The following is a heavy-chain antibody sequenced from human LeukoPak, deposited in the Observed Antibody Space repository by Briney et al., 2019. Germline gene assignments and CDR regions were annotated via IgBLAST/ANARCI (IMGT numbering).Heavy chain of an antibody. Sequence: ASVKVSCKASGGTFSSYAISWVRQAPGQGLEWMGGIIPIFGTANYAQKFQGRVTITTDESTSTAYMELSSLRSEDTAVYYCGKAPGGGWNYDAGWFDPWGQGTLVTVSS. D-gene: IGHD1-7*01. V-gene: IGHV1-69*05. CDR2: IIPIFGTA. CDR3: GKAPGGGWNYDAGWFDP. CDR1: GGTFSSYA. J-gene: IGHJ5*02.